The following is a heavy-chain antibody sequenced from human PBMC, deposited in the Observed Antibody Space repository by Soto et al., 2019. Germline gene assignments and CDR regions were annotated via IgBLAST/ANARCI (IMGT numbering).Heavy chain of an antibody. CDR2: INPSGGST. Sequence: QVQLVQSGAEVKKPGASVKVSCKASGYTFTWYHMHWVRQAPGQGLEWVGIINPSGGSTNYANNCQDRVTMTSDTSTSTVYMELSSLTSEDTAVYYCARVKYYDFWTGRLPFDYWGQGTLVTVSS. CDR3: ARVKYYDFWTGRLPFDY. J-gene: IGHJ4*02. D-gene: IGHD3-3*01. CDR1: GYTFTWYH. V-gene: IGHV1-46*01.